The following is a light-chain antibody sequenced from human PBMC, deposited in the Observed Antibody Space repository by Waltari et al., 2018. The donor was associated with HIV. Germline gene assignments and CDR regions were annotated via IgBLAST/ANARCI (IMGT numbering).Light chain of an antibody. CDR3: AAWDDSLNGVV. CDR2: TNN. J-gene: IGLJ2*01. CDR1: SSNIGGNT. Sequence: SVLTQPPSASGTPGQRVTISCSGSSSNIGGNTVNWFQQLPGTAPKLLIYTNNQRPSGVPDRFSGSKSGTSASLAISGLQSEDEADYYCAAWDDSLNGVVFGGGTKLTVL. V-gene: IGLV1-44*01.